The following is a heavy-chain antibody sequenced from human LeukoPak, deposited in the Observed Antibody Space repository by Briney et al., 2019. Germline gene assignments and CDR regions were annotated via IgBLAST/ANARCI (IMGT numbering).Heavy chain of an antibody. CDR1: GGSFSGYY. CDR3: ARRGYYYDSSGYYRSTRVGYFDY. Sequence: SETLSLTCAVDGGSFSGYYWRWIRQPPGSGLEWSGEINHRGSTNYNPSLKTRVTISVDTSKNQFSLKLSSVTAAHTAVYYCARRGYYYDSSGYYRSTRVGYFDYWGQGTLVTVSS. D-gene: IGHD3-22*01. CDR2: INHRGST. J-gene: IGHJ4*02. V-gene: IGHV4-34*01.